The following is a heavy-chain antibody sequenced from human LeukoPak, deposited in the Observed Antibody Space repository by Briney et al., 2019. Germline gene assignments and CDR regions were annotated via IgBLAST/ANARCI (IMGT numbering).Heavy chain of an antibody. J-gene: IGHJ6*03. Sequence: SETLSLTCTVSGGSISSSSYYWGWIRQPPGKGLEWIGRIYYSGSTYYNPSLKSRVTISVDTSKNQFSLKLSSVTAADTAVYYCARRSQHIVVVPAAITRKGYYYYYYMDVWGKGTTVTVSS. CDR1: GGSISSSSYY. CDR2: IYYSGST. V-gene: IGHV4-39*07. D-gene: IGHD2-2*02. CDR3: ARRSQHIVVVPAAITRKGYYYYYYMDV.